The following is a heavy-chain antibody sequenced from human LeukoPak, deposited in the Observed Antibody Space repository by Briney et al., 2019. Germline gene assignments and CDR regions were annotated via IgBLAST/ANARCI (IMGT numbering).Heavy chain of an antibody. CDR1: GFTFDDYA. CDR3: AKDMAAHIAVAGPVGFDY. V-gene: IGHV3-9*01. D-gene: IGHD6-19*01. J-gene: IGHJ4*02. CDR2: ISWNSGSI. Sequence: GGSLRLFCAASGFTFDDYAMHWVRHAPGKGLEWVSGISWNSGSIGYADSVKGRFTISRDNAKNSLYLQMNSLRAEDTALYYCAKDMAAHIAVAGPVGFDYWGQGTLVTVSS.